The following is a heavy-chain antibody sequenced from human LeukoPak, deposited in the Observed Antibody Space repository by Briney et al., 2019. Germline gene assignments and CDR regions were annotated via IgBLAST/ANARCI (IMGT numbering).Heavy chain of an antibody. D-gene: IGHD1-20*01. J-gene: IGHJ5*02. V-gene: IGHV4-59*11. CDR2: IYYSGST. CDR1: GGSISSHY. CDR3: ARYNFNWFDP. Sequence: SETLSRTCTVTGGSISSHYWSWIRQPPGKGLEWIGYIYYSGSTNYNPSLKSRVTISVDTSKNQFSLKLSSVTAADTAVYYCARYNFNWFDPWGQGTLVTVSS.